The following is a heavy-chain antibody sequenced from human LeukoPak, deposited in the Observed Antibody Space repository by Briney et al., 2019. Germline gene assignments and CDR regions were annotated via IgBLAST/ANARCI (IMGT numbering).Heavy chain of an antibody. CDR2: INPSGGST. Sequence: ASVKVSCKASGYTFTSYYMHWVRQAPGQGLEWMGIINPSGGSTSYAQKFQGGVTMTRDTSISTAYMELSRLRSDDTAVYYCARARQWLVQNAFDIWGQGTMVTVSS. D-gene: IGHD6-19*01. CDR1: GYTFTSYY. CDR3: ARARQWLVQNAFDI. J-gene: IGHJ3*02. V-gene: IGHV1-46*01.